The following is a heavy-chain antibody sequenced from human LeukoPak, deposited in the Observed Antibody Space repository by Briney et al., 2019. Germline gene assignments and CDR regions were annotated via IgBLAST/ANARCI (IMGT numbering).Heavy chain of an antibody. D-gene: IGHD6-19*01. V-gene: IGHV1-18*01. Sequence: ASVKVSCKASGYTFTSYGISWVRQAPGQGLEWMGWISAYNGNTNYAQKLQGRVTMTTDTSTSTTYMELRSLRSDDTSVYYCARDKGSGWYSDYWGQGTLVTVSS. CDR1: GYTFTSYG. CDR2: ISAYNGNT. J-gene: IGHJ4*02. CDR3: ARDKGSGWYSDY.